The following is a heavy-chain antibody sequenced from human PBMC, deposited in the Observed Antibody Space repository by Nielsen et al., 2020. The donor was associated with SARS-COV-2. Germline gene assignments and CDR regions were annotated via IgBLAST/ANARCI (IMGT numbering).Heavy chain of an antibody. CDR1: GFTFSSYG. V-gene: IGHV3-30*18. CDR2: ISYDGSNK. CDR3: AKVEDAIGGMDV. D-gene: IGHD3-22*01. J-gene: IGHJ6*02. Sequence: GESLKISCAASGFTFSSYGMHWVRQAPGKGLEWVAVISYDGSNKYYADSVKGRFTISRDNSKNTLYLQMNSLRAEDTAVYYCAKVEDAIGGMDVWGQGTTVTVSS.